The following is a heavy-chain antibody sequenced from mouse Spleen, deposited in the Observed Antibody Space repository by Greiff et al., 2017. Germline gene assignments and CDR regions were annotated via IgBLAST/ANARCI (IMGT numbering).Heavy chain of an antibody. CDR3: ARHFLDY. J-gene: IGHJ2*01. V-gene: IGHV5-9-1*01. CDR1: GFTFSSYA. CDR2: ISSGGSYT. Sequence: EVMLVESGGGLVKPGGSLKLSCAASGFTFSSYAMSWVRQTPEKRLEWVATISSGGSYTYYPDSVKGRFTISRDNAKNTLYLQMSSLRSEDTAMYYCARHFLDYWGQGTTLTVSS.